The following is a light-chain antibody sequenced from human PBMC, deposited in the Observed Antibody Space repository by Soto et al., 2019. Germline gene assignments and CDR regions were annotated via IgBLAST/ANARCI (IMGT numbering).Light chain of an antibody. CDR2: GAS. Sequence: EIVMTQSPVTLSVPPGERATLSCRASQTVSSNLAWYQQKPGQTPRLLIYGASTRATGIPARFSGSGSGTEFTLTISSLQSEDVAVYYCQQYNNWPLTFGGGTKVDIK. J-gene: IGKJ4*01. CDR3: QQYNNWPLT. V-gene: IGKV3-15*01. CDR1: QTVSSN.